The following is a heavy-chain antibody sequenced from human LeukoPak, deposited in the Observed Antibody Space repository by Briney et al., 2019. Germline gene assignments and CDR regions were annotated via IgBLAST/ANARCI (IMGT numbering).Heavy chain of an antibody. D-gene: IGHD1-26*01. J-gene: IGHJ5*02. Sequence: PSETLSLTCTVSGGSISSYYWSWIRQPPGKGLEWIGYIYYSGSTNYNPSLKSRVTISVDTSKNQFSLKLSSVTAADTAVYYCARKSIVGANWFDPWGQGTLVTVSS. CDR1: GGSISSYY. V-gene: IGHV4-59*12. CDR3: ARKSIVGANWFDP. CDR2: IYYSGST.